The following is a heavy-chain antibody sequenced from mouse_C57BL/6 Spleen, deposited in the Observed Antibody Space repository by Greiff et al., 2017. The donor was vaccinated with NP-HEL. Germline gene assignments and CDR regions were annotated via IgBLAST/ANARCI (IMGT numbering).Heavy chain of an antibody. CDR3: DGSNYEYAMDY. J-gene: IGHJ4*01. V-gene: IGHV3-6*01. Sequence: DVQLQESGPGLVKPSQSLSLTCSVTGYSITSGYYWNWIRQFPGNKLEWMGYISYDGSNNYNPSLNNRISITRDTSKNQFFLKLNSVTTEDTATYYCDGSNYEYAMDYWGQGTSVTVSS. D-gene: IGHD2-5*01. CDR2: ISYDGSN. CDR1: GYSITSGYY.